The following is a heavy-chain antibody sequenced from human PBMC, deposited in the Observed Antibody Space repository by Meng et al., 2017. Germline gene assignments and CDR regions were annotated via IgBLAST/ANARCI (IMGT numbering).Heavy chain of an antibody. Sequence: VQLVHLVEDVKKPGASVKVSCNPSGYNFPDYYLHWVRRAPGQGLEWMGRINPKSGDTHYAQKFQARVTMTGDTSISTAYMELSGLRSDDTAMHYCARDEDISAAGKLFGDYWGQGTLVTVSS. CDR2: INPKSGDT. V-gene: IGHV1-2*06. D-gene: IGHD6-25*01. CDR3: ARDEDISAAGKLFGDY. CDR1: GYNFPDYY. J-gene: IGHJ4*02.